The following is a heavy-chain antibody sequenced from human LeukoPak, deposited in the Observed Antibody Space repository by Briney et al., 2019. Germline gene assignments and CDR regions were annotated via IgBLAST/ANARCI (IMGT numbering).Heavy chain of an antibody. D-gene: IGHD1-26*01. CDR1: GLTFGDYA. CDR3: TRSGSYREAPFDY. CDR2: IRSKSYGGTT. J-gene: IGHJ4*02. V-gene: IGHV3-49*04. Sequence: PGGSLRLSCTASGLTFGDYAMNWVRQAPGKGLEWVGFIRSKSYGGTTEYAASVKGRFSISRDDSKSIAYLQMNSLKTEDTAVYYCTRSGSYREAPFDYWGQGTLVTVSS.